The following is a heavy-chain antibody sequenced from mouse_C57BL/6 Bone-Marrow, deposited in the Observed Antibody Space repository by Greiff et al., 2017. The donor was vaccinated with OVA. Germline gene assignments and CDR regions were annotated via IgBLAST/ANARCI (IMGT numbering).Heavy chain of an antibody. CDR3: ARECNYWYVDV. V-gene: IGHV1-64*01. J-gene: IGHJ1*03. Sequence: QVHVKQPGAELVKPGASVKLSCKASGYTFTSYWMHWVKQRPGQGLEWIGMIHPNSGSPNYTEKFKSKATLTVDKSSSTAYMPRSSLTSEDSAVYYFARECNYWYVDVWGTGTTVTVST. CDR1: GYTFTSYW. CDR2: IHPNSGSP.